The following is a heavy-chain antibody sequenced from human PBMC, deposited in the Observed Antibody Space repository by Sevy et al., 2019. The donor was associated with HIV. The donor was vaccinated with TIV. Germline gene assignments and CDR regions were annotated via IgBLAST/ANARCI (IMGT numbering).Heavy chain of an antibody. D-gene: IGHD3-3*01. CDR1: GYTFNNAW. V-gene: IGHV3-15*01. CDR3: TGATVFGATWFDP. J-gene: IGHJ5*02. CDR2: IKSKTDRGSA. Sequence: GGSLRLSCAASGYTFNNAWMSWVRQAPGKGLEWLGRIKSKTDRGSAEYASPVKGRFTISRDDSKSTLYLQMNRLRTEDTGVYYCTGATVFGATWFDPWGQGALVTVSS.